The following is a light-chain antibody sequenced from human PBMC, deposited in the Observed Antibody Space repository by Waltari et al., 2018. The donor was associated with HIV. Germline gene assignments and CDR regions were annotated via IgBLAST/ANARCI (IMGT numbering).Light chain of an antibody. CDR3: QQRSNWPSYT. V-gene: IGKV3-11*01. Sequence: EIVLTQSPPTLSLSPGERATLSCRASQSVSSYLAWYQQKPGQAPRLLIYDASNRATGIPARFCGSGSGTDFTLTISSLEPEDFAVYYCQQRSNWPSYTFGQGTKLEIK. J-gene: IGKJ2*01. CDR1: QSVSSY. CDR2: DAS.